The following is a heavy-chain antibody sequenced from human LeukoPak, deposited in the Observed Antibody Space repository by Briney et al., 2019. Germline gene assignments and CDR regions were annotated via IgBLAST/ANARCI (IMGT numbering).Heavy chain of an antibody. J-gene: IGHJ4*02. CDR2: ISSSSSYI. V-gene: IGHV3-21*01. Sequence: GGSLRLSCAASGLTFSSYSMNWVRQAPGKGLEWVSSISSSSSYIYYADSVKGRFTISRDNAKNSLYLQMNSLRAEDTAVYYCAKLVEMATIPLDYWGQGTLVTVSS. CDR1: GLTFSSYS. CDR3: AKLVEMATIPLDY. D-gene: IGHD5-24*01.